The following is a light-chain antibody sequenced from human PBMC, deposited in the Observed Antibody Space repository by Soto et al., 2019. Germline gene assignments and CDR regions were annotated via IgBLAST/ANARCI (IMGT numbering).Light chain of an antibody. J-gene: IGKJ3*01. Sequence: EIVLTQSPGTLSLSPGQRATLSCRASQSISSSSLAWYQQRPGQAPRLLIYGASSRATGVPDRFSGSGSGTDFTLTISRLEPEDFAVYYCQQFRDSRFTFGPGTKVDMK. CDR3: QQFRDSRFT. CDR1: QSISSSS. V-gene: IGKV3-20*01. CDR2: GAS.